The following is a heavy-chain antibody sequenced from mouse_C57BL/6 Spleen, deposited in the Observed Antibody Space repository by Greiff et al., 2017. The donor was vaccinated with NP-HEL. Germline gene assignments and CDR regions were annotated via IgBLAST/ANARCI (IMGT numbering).Heavy chain of an antibody. J-gene: IGHJ4*01. V-gene: IGHV1-39*01. D-gene: IGHD2-1*01. CDR3: ARNYYYGNYDYAMDY. CDR1: GYSFTDYN. Sequence: VQLQQSGPELVKPGASVKISCKASGYSFTDYNMNWVKQSNGKSLEWIGVINPNYGTTSHNQKFKGKATLTVDQSSSTAYMQLNSLTSEDSAVYYCARNYYYGNYDYAMDYWGQGTSVTVSS. CDR2: INPNYGTT.